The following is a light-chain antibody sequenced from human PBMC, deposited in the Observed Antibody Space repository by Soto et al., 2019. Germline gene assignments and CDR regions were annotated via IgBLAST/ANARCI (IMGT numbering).Light chain of an antibody. Sequence: DIQMTQSPSSLSASVGDSVTITCRASQNIFTSLNWLQQKRGKAPKVLISSASTLQSGVPSRFSGSGSGTDFTLTIGSLQPDDYATYYCQQYYSPSFSFGGGTTVEI. CDR3: QQYYSPSFS. CDR1: QNIFTS. V-gene: IGKV1-39*01. CDR2: SAS. J-gene: IGKJ4*01.